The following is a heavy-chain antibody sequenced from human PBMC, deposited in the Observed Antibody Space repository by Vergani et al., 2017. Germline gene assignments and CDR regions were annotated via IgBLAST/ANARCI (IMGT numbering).Heavy chain of an antibody. Sequence: QVQLQESGPGLVKPSQTLSLTCTVSGGSISSGSYYWSWIRQPAGKGLEWIGRIYTSGSTNYNPSLKSRVTISVDTSKNQFSLKLSSVTAADTAVYYCARGVAAAGTHCDYWGQGTLVTVSS. CDR3: ARGVAAAGTHCDY. J-gene: IGHJ4*02. D-gene: IGHD6-13*01. CDR2: IYTSGST. V-gene: IGHV4-61*02. CDR1: GGSISSGSYY.